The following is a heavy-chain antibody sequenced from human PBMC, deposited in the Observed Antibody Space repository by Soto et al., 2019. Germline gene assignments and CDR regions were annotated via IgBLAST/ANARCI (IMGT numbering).Heavy chain of an antibody. D-gene: IGHD4-17*01. CDR2: INPNSGGT. Sequence: QVQLVQSGAEVKKPGASVKVSCKASGYTYTGYYMHWVRQSPGQGLEWMGWINPNSGGTNYAQKFQGWVTMTRDTSISTAYMELSRLRSDDTAVYYCARDALTTANYFDYWGQGTLVTVSS. CDR3: ARDALTTANYFDY. CDR1: GYTYTGYY. V-gene: IGHV1-2*04. J-gene: IGHJ4*02.